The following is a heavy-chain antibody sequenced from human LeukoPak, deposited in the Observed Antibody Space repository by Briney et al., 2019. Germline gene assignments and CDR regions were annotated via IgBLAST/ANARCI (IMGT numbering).Heavy chain of an antibody. V-gene: IGHV1-46*01. J-gene: IGHJ6*04. D-gene: IGHD3-10*01. Sequence: ASVKVSCKASGYTFTSYYMHWVRQAPGQGLEWMGIINPSGGSTSYAQKFQGRVTMTRDTSTSTVYMELSSLRSEDTAVYYCAREGLLLRFGELLDYYYGMDVWGKGTTVTVSS. CDR3: AREGLLLRFGELLDYYYGMDV. CDR2: INPSGGST. CDR1: GYTFTSYY.